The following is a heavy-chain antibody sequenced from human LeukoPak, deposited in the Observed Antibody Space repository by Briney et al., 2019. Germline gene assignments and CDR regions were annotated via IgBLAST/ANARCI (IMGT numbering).Heavy chain of an antibody. CDR3: ARMRDGYNYWDY. D-gene: IGHD5-24*01. CDR1: GYAFTGYY. Sequence: GASVKVSCKASGYAFTGYYMHWVRQAPGQGLEWMGWINPNSGGTNYAQKFQGRVTMTRDTSISTAYMELSRLRSDDTAVYYCARMRDGYNYWDYWGQGTLVTVSS. V-gene: IGHV1-2*02. CDR2: INPNSGGT. J-gene: IGHJ4*02.